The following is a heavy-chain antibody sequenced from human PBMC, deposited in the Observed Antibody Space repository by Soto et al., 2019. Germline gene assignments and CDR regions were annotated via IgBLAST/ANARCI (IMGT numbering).Heavy chain of an antibody. J-gene: IGHJ5*02. CDR1: GGTFSSYA. D-gene: IGHD6-19*01. Sequence: GASVKVSCKASGGTFSSYAISWVRQAPGQGLEWMGGIIPIFGTANYAQKFQGRVTITADESTSTAYMELSSLRSEDTAVYYCARDFSVAGSKGANWFDPWGQGTLVTVSS. V-gene: IGHV1-69*13. CDR2: IIPIFGTA. CDR3: ARDFSVAGSKGANWFDP.